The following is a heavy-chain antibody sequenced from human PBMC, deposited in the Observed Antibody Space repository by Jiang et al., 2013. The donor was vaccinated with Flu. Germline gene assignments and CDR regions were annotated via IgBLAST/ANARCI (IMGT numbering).Heavy chain of an antibody. J-gene: IGHJ5*01. Sequence: GGGVVQPGGSLRLSCAASGFSFSYYAMYWVRQAPGKGLEWVASIWHDGSNRKYADSVKGRFTISRDNSKNALYVQMNSLRAEDTAVYYCATLRGSTYDTYLMDSWGQGTLVSVSS. CDR1: GFSFSYYA. CDR3: ATLRGSTYDTYLMDS. CDR2: IWHDGSNR. D-gene: IGHD3-22*01. V-gene: IGHV3-30*02.